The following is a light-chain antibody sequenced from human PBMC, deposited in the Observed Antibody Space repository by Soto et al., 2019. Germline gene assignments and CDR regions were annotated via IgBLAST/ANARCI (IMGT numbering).Light chain of an antibody. CDR1: QSVSSNY. J-gene: IGKJ1*01. Sequence: EIVLTQSPGTLSLSPGERATLSCRASQSVSSNYLAWYQQKRGQAPRLLIYGASSRANGRATSFRGSGSGRDFTLTISRLEPEDFAVYYCQQYYTSPRTFGQGTKVEI. CDR2: GAS. CDR3: QQYYTSPRT. V-gene: IGKV3-20*01.